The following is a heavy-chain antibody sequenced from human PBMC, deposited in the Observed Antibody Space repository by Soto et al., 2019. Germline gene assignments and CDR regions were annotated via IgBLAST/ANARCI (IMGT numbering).Heavy chain of an antibody. D-gene: IGHD1-26*01. Sequence: QVQLVESGGGVVQPGRSLRLSCAASGFTFSNYPMHWVRQAPGKGLEWVALISYDGSNKYYADSVKGRCTISRDNSKNTRYLQMSALRPEDTAVYYCALISVGATPIWGRGTMVTVSS. CDR1: GFTFSNYP. CDR3: ALISVGATPI. V-gene: IGHV3-30-3*01. CDR2: ISYDGSNK. J-gene: IGHJ3*02.